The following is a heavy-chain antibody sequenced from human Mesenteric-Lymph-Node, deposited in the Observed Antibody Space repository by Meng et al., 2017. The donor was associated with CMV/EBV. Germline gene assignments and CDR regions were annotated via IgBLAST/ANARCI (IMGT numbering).Heavy chain of an antibody. Sequence: GESLKISCAASGFTFSSYSMNWVRQAPGKGLEWVSSISSSSSYIYYTDSVKGRFTISRDNAKNPLYLQMNSLRAEDTAVYYCASLFRLIAALPWGQGTLVTVSS. CDR3: ASLFRLIAALP. J-gene: IGHJ5*02. CDR2: ISSSSSYI. V-gene: IGHV3-21*01. CDR1: GFTFSSYS. D-gene: IGHD6-6*01.